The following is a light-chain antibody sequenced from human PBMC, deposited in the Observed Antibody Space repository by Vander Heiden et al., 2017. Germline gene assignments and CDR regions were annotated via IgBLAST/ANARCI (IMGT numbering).Light chain of an antibody. CDR2: GNT. CDR1: SSNIGAGYD. J-gene: IGLJ3*02. Sequence: QSVLTQPPSVSGAPGQRVTISCTGSSSNIGAGYDVRWYQHLPGTAPKILIYGNTNRPSGVPDRFSGSKSGTSASLAITGLQAEDEADYYCQSYDSSLSGWVFGGGTKLTVV. V-gene: IGLV1-40*01. CDR3: QSYDSSLSGWV.